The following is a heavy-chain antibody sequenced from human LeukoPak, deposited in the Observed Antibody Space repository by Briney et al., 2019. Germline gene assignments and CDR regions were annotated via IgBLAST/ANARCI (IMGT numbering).Heavy chain of an antibody. D-gene: IGHD1-1*01. V-gene: IGHV4-4*02. CDR1: VGSICSNNW. Sequence: SESLSLTCAVSVGSICSNNWWGWVRQPPGKGLEGIGEIYHSGSPNCNPCLKSRVTISVDKSRNHFYLNLSSVTAADTAVYYCARVNINNWHSCDYWGQGTLVTVSS. J-gene: IGHJ4*02. CDR3: ARVNINNWHSCDY. CDR2: IYHSGSP.